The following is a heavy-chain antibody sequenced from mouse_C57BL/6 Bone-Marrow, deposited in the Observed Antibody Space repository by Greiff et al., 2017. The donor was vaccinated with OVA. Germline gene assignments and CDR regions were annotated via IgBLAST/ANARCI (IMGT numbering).Heavy chain of an antibody. CDR3: AREGVYERGAMDY. CDR2: IYPGDGDT. J-gene: IGHJ4*01. CDR1: GYAFSSYW. Sequence: VQRVESGAELVKPGASVKISCKASGYAFSSYWMNWVKQRPGKGLEWIGQIYPGDGDTNYNGKFKGKATLTADKSSSTAYMQLSSLTSEDSAVYFCAREGVYERGAMDYWGQGTSVTVSS. D-gene: IGHD2-3*01. V-gene: IGHV1-80*01.